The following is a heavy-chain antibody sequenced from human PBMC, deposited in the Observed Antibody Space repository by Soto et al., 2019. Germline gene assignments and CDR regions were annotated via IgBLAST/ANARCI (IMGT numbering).Heavy chain of an antibody. CDR2: ISGSGGST. D-gene: IGHD2-21*02. CDR3: AKDWAYSGGDCPSSIDP. J-gene: IGHJ5*02. CDR1: GFTFSSYA. Sequence: PGGSLRLSCAASGFTFSSYAMSWVRQAPGKGLEWVSAISGSGGSTYYADSVKGRFTISRDNSKNTLYLQMNSLRAEDTAVYYCAKDWAYSGGDCPSSIDPWGQGTLVTVSS. V-gene: IGHV3-23*01.